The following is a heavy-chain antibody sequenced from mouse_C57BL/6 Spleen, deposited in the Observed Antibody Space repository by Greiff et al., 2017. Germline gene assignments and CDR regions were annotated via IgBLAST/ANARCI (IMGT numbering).Heavy chain of an antibody. V-gene: IGHV1-55*01. Sequence: QVQLQHPGAELVKPGASVKMSCKASGYTFTSYWITWVKQRPGQGLEWIGDIYPGSGSTNYNEKFKSKATLTVDTSSSTAYMQLSSLTSEDSAVYYCARGYYDYDEDYFDYWGQGTTLTVSS. J-gene: IGHJ2*01. CDR3: ARGYYDYDEDYFDY. CDR1: GYTFTSYW. D-gene: IGHD2-4*01. CDR2: IYPGSGST.